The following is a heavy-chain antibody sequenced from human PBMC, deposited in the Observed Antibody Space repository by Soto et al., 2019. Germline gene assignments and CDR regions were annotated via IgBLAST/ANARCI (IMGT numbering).Heavy chain of an antibody. D-gene: IGHD4-17*01. Sequence: SLRLSCGASGLSVSDNYMGWVRQAPGRGLEWVSVMYAGGDTHYADSVKGRFTISRDNSKNTLYLQMNSLRAEDTAVYYCARDRRWLDYWGQGTLVTVSS. CDR1: GLSVSDNY. CDR3: ARDRRWLDY. CDR2: MYAGGDT. J-gene: IGHJ4*02. V-gene: IGHV3-53*05.